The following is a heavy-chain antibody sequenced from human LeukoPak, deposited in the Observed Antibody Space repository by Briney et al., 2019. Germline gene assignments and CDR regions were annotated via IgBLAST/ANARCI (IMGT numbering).Heavy chain of an antibody. CDR2: INAGNGNT. CDR1: GYTFTSYA. Sequence: GASVKVSCKASGYTFTSYAMHWVRQAPGQRLEWMGWINAGNGNTKYSQEFQGRVTITRDTSASTAYMELSSLRSEDTAVYYCARGRHSSGWYRVYWGQGTLVTVSS. V-gene: IGHV1-3*03. D-gene: IGHD6-19*01. CDR3: ARGRHSSGWYRVY. J-gene: IGHJ4*02.